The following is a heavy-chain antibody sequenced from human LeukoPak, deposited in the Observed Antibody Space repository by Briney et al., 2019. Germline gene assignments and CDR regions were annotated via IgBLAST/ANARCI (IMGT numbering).Heavy chain of an antibody. J-gene: IGHJ4*02. CDR3: AREVPEVGKLNDY. CDR2: ISSSSSTI. V-gene: IGHV3-48*04. CDR1: GFTFSSYS. D-gene: IGHD1-26*01. Sequence: PGGSLRLSCAASGFTFSSYSMNWVRQAPGKGLEWVSYISSSSSTIYYADSVKGRFTISRDNAKNSLYLQMNSLRAEDTAVYYCAREVPEVGKLNDYWGQGTLVTVSS.